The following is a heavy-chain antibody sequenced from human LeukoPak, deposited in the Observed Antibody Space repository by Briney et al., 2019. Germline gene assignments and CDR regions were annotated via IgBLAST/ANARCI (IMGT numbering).Heavy chain of an antibody. V-gene: IGHV4-38-2*02. CDR1: GYSISSGYY. D-gene: IGHD1-26*01. J-gene: IGHJ4*02. Sequence: SETLSLTCTVSGYSISSGYYWGWIRQPPGKGLEWIGSIYHSGSTYYNPSLKSRVAISVDTSKNQFSLKLSSVTAADTAVYYCARAIEVGAMTPFDYWGQGTLVTVSS. CDR2: IYHSGST. CDR3: ARAIEVGAMTPFDY.